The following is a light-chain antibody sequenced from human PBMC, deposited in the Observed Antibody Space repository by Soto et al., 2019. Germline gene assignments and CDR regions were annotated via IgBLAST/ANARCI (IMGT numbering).Light chain of an antibody. V-gene: IGLV1-40*01. J-gene: IGLJ2*01. Sequence: QSVLTQPPSVSGAPGQRVTISCTWSSSNIGAGYDVHWYQQLPGTAPKLLIYGNSNRPSGVPDRFSGSKSGPSASLAITGLQAEDEADYYCQSYDRSLSGVVFGGGTKLTVL. CDR1: SSNIGAGYD. CDR3: QSYDRSLSGVV. CDR2: GNS.